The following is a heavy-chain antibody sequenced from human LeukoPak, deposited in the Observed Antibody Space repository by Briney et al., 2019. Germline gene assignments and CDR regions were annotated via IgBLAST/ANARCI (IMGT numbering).Heavy chain of an antibody. CDR2: ISGSVGST. J-gene: IGHJ6*03. V-gene: IGHV3-23*01. CDR1: GFTFSSYA. D-gene: IGHD2-15*01. CDR3: AKQDFGYYYYYYMDV. Sequence: PGGSLRLSCAASGFTFSSYAMSWVRQAPGKGLEWVSAISGSVGSTYYADSVKGRFTISRDNSKNTLYLQMNSLRAEDTAVYYCAKQDFGYYYYYYMDVWGKGTTVTVSS.